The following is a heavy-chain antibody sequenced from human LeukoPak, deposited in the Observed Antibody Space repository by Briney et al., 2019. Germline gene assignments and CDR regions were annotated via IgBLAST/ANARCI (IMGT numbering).Heavy chain of an antibody. Sequence: SETLSLTCAVYGGSFSGYYWSWIRQPPRKGLEWIGEINHSGSTNYNPSLKSRVTISVDTSKNQFSLKLSSVTAADTAVYYCARGSRTYYDFWSGYYFDYWGQGTLVTVSS. CDR2: INHSGST. V-gene: IGHV4-34*01. CDR1: GGSFSGYY. CDR3: ARGSRTYYDFWSGYYFDY. J-gene: IGHJ4*02. D-gene: IGHD3-3*01.